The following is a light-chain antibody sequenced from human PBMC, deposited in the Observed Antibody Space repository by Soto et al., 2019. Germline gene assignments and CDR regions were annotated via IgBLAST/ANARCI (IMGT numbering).Light chain of an antibody. CDR1: QSIGSW. J-gene: IGKJ1*01. Sequence: DIQMTQSPSTLSASVGDRVTITCRASQSIGSWLAWYQQKPGKAPNLLIYKASSLESGVPSRFSGSGSGTEFTVTISSLQPDDFATYYCQHYNSYSEAFDQGTKVDIK. V-gene: IGKV1-5*03. CDR2: KAS. CDR3: QHYNSYSEA.